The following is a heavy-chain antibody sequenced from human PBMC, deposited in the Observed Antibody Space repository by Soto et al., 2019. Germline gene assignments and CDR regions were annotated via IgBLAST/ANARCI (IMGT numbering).Heavy chain of an antibody. CDR1: GYTFTSYA. D-gene: IGHD6-19*01. J-gene: IGHJ4*02. CDR2: INAGNGNT. Sequence: QVQLVQSGAEVKKPGASVKVSCKASGYTFTSYAMHWVRQAPGQRLEWMGWINAGNGNTKYSQKFQGRVTITRDTSASTVYMELSSLRSEATAVYYCAISSGWYYVSYWGQGTLVTVSS. V-gene: IGHV1-3*01. CDR3: AISSGWYYVSY.